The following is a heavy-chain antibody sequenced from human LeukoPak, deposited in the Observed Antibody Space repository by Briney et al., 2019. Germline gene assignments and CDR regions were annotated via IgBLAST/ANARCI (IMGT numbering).Heavy chain of an antibody. V-gene: IGHV5-51*01. J-gene: IGHJ5*02. CDR1: GYSFTSYW. D-gene: IGHD2-2*01. Sequence: GESLKISCKGSGYSFTSYWIGWVRQMPGKGLEWMGIIYPGDADTRYSPSFQGQVTISADKSISTAYLQWSSLKASDTAMYYCARSGRPVLESLGYCSSTSCYRWFDPWGQGTLVTVSS. CDR2: IYPGDADT. CDR3: ARSGRPVLESLGYCSSTSCYRWFDP.